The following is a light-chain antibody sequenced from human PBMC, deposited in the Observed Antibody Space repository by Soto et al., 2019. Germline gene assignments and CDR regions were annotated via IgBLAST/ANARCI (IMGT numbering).Light chain of an antibody. CDR3: AAWDDSPDGYV. V-gene: IGLV1-44*01. Sequence: HSVLTRPPSASGTPGQRVSVSCSGSSSNIGSNTVHWYQQLPGTAPKLLIYRNNQRPSGVPDRFSGSKSGTSASLAISGLQSEDEADYYCAAWDDSPDGYVFGTGTKVTV. J-gene: IGLJ1*01. CDR2: RNN. CDR1: SSNIGSNT.